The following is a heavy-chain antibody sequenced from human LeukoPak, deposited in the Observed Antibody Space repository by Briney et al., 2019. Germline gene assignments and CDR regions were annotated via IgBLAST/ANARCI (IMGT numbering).Heavy chain of an antibody. D-gene: IGHD3-10*01. Sequence: PGGTLRLSCAASGLTFDEYTMHWVRQGPGKGLEWVSLISRNGGTTKYADSVKGRFTISRDNAKNSLYLQMNSLRAEDTAVYYCARDYDSYYYGSGNQANDYWGQGTLVTVSS. V-gene: IGHV3-43*01. J-gene: IGHJ4*02. CDR3: ARDYDSYYYGSGNQANDY. CDR2: ISRNGGTT. CDR1: GLTFDEYT.